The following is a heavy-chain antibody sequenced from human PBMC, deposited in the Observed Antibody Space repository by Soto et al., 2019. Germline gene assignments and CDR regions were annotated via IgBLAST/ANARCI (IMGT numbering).Heavy chain of an antibody. D-gene: IGHD2-15*01. V-gene: IGHV5-51*01. CDR3: ARQGVVVAAFYYCYGMDV. CDR1: GYSFPSCW. Sequence: PGEALNISCKGSGYSFPSCWIGWVGDMSWKDLEWMGIIYPGDTDNRYSPSFQGQVTISADKSISTAYLQWSSLKASDTAMYYCARQGVVVAAFYYCYGMDVWGQGTTVTGSS. CDR2: IYPGDTDN. J-gene: IGHJ6*02.